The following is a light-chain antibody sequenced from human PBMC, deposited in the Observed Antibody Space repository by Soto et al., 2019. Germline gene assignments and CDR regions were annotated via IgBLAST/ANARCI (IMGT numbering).Light chain of an antibody. J-gene: IGKJ5*01. CDR2: GAS. CDR1: QSVSSGY. V-gene: IGKV3-20*01. CDR3: QQYGSSPPIT. Sequence: EIVLTQSPGTLSLSPGERGTLSCRAIQSVSSGYLAWYQQKPGQAPGLLIYGASSRATGIPDRFSGSGSGTDFTLTISRLEPEDFAVYYCQQYGSSPPITFGQGTRLEIK.